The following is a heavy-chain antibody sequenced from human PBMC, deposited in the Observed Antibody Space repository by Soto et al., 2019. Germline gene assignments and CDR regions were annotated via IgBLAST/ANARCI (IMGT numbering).Heavy chain of an antibody. V-gene: IGHV3-49*03. CDR2: IRSKGYGGTT. CDR1: GFTFGDYA. J-gene: IGHJ4*02. Sequence: PGGSLRLSCTASGFTFGDYAMSWFRQAPGKGLEWVGFIRSKGYGGTTEYAASVKGRFTISRDDSKSIAYLQMNSLKTEDTAVYYCNSDRRRYGCKSVYDYCGQGTLVTVSS. CDR3: NSDRRRYGCKSVYDY. D-gene: IGHD4-17*01.